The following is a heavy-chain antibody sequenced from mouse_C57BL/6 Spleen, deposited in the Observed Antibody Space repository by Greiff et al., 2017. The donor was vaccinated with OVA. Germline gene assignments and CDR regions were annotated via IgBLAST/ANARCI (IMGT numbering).Heavy chain of an antibody. CDR2: IWGYGST. J-gene: IGHJ2*01. V-gene: IGHV2-3*01. Sequence: VKLMESGPGLVAPSQSLSIPCTVSGFSLPSYGVSWVRQPPGKGLEWLGGIWGYGSTNYHSALISRLSISKDNSKSQVFIKVNSLQTDDTATYYCAILNWDFDYWGQGTTLTVSS. D-gene: IGHD4-1*01. CDR1: GFSLPSYG. CDR3: AILNWDFDY.